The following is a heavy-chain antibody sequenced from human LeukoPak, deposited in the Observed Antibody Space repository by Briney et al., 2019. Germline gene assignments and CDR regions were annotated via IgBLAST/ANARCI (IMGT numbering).Heavy chain of an antibody. D-gene: IGHD3-3*01. J-gene: IGHJ5*02. CDR3: AKDIVSFWRDNWFDP. CDR2: ISGDGGST. V-gene: IGHV3-43*02. Sequence: GGSLRLSCAASGFTFDDYAMHWVRQAPGKGLEWVSLISGDGGSTYYADSVKGRFTIYRDNSKNSLYLQMNSLRTEDTALYYCAKDIVSFWRDNWFDPWGQGTLVTVSS. CDR1: GFTFDDYA.